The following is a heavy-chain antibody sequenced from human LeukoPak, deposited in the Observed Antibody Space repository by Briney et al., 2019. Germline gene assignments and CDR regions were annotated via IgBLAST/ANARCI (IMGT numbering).Heavy chain of an antibody. CDR3: AKYRVGTMEDY. Sequence: SETLSLTCSVSGDSISNTNNYWGWIRQPPGKGLEWIGSIYNGINVDSNPSLGSRVTISVDTSKNQFSLKLRSVTAADTAVYYCAKYRVGTMEDYWGQGTLVTVSS. D-gene: IGHD4/OR15-4a*01. V-gene: IGHV4-39*07. J-gene: IGHJ4*02. CDR2: IYNGINV. CDR1: GDSISNTNNY.